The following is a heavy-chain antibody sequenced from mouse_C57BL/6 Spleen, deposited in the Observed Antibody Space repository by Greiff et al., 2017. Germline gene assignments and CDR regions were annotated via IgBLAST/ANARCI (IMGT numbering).Heavy chain of an antibody. D-gene: IGHD2-4*01. CDR2: ISYDGSN. V-gene: IGHV3-6*01. CDR3: AREYDYDPFAY. Sequence: EVKVEESGPGLVKPSQSLSLTCSVTGYSITSGYYWNWIRQFPGNKLEWMGYISYDGSNNYNPSLKNRISITRDTSKNQFFLKLNSVTTEDTATYYCAREYDYDPFAYWGQGTLVTVSA. CDR1: GYSITSGYY. J-gene: IGHJ3*01.